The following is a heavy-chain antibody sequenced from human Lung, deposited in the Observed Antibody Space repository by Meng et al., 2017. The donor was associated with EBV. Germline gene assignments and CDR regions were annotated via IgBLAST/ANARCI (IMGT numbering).Heavy chain of an antibody. CDR3: ARSSKWHEMWY. V-gene: IGHV4-31*03. Sequence: QVQLQASGPGLVKPSQTLSLTCTVSGGSISSGGYYWSWIRQHPGKGLEWIGYIYYSGSTYYNPSLKSRVTISVDTSKNQLSLKVNSVTAADTAVYYCARSSKWHEMWYWGQGTLVTVSS. CDR2: IYYSGST. CDR1: GGSISSGGYY. J-gene: IGHJ4*02. D-gene: IGHD6-13*01.